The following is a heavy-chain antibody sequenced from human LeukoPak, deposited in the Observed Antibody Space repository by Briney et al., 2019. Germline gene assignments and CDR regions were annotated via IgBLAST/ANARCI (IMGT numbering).Heavy chain of an antibody. CDR1: GGSISSGGYY. D-gene: IGHD3-16*02. Sequence: SETLSLTCTVSGGSISSGGYYWSWIRQPPGKGLEWIGYIYHSGSTYYNPSLKSRVTISVDRSKNQFSLKLSSVTAADTAVYYCARDLSESSGLPVNWFDPWGQGTLVTVSS. CDR3: ARDLSESSGLPVNWFDP. J-gene: IGHJ5*02. CDR2: IYHSGST. V-gene: IGHV4-30-2*01.